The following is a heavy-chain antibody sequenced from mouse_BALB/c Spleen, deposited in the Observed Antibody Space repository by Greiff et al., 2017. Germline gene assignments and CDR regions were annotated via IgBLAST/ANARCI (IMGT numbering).Heavy chain of an antibody. CDR3: ARDAGGYFDY. CDR2: ISNLAYSI. Sequence: EVNVVESGGGLVQPGGSRKLSCAASGFTFSDYGMAWVRQAPGKGPEWVAFISNLAYSIYYADTVTGRFTISRENAKNTLYLEMSSLRSEDTAMYYCARDAGGYFDYWGQGTTLTVSS. D-gene: IGHD4-1*01. V-gene: IGHV5-15*02. J-gene: IGHJ2*01. CDR1: GFTFSDYG.